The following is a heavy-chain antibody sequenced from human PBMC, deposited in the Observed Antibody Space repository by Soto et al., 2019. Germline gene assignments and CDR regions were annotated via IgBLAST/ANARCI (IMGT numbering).Heavy chain of an antibody. CDR1: GYTFTNYG. V-gene: IGHV1-18*01. D-gene: IGHD1-1*01. Sequence: QVQLVQSGPEVRKPGDSVKVSCKASGYTFTNYGINWVRQAPGQGLKWMGWVSTFNGEKTYAQKVQDRIIMTTDTSTSTAYRELMSLRSDDTAVYYCAKGSSTPLSGDSWGQGTLVTVSS. CDR3: AKGSSTPLSGDS. J-gene: IGHJ4*02. CDR2: VSTFNGEK.